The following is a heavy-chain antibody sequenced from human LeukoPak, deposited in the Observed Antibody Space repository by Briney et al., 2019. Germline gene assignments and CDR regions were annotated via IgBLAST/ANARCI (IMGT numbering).Heavy chain of an antibody. CDR3: ARGHYSSGWYRGFDY. J-gene: IGHJ4*02. V-gene: IGHV4-61*02. CDR2: IYTSGST. Sequence: SETLSLTCTVSGGSISSGSYYWSWIRQPAGKGLEWIGRIYTSGSTNYNPSLKSRVTISVDTSTNQFSLKLSSVTAADTAVYYCARGHYSSGWYRGFDYWGQGTLVTVSS. CDR1: GGSISSGSYY. D-gene: IGHD6-19*01.